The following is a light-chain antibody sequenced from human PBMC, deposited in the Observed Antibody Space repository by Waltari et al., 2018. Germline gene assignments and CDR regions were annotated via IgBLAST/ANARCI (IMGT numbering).Light chain of an antibody. CDR1: QSVGRT. J-gene: IGKJ1*01. CDR2: GAS. CDR3: QHYVRLPVT. V-gene: IGKV3-20*01. Sequence: EHVLTQSPGTLSLSPAERATLSCWTSQSVGRTLAWYQQKPGQPPRLLIYGASIRATGIPDRFSGSGSGTDFSLTISRLEPEDFAVYYCQHYVRLPVTFGQGTKVEIK.